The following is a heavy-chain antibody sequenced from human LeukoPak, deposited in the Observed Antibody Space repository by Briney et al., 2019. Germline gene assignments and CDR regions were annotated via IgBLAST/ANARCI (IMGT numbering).Heavy chain of an antibody. V-gene: IGHV3-21*01. Sequence: GGSLRLSCAASGFTFSSYSMNWVRQPPGKGLEWVSSISSSSSYIYYADSVRGRFTISRDNAKTSLYLQMTTLKAEDTAVYYCARDQGYNWNDQPYDYWGQGTLVTVSS. CDR2: ISSSSSYI. CDR3: ARDQGYNWNDQPYDY. D-gene: IGHD1-1*01. CDR1: GFTFSSYS. J-gene: IGHJ4*02.